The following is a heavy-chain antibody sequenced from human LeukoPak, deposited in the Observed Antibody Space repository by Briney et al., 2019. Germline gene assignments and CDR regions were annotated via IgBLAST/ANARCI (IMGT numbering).Heavy chain of an antibody. D-gene: IGHD6-25*01. CDR2: INVHNGNT. CDR1: GYSFSSYG. Sequence: ASVKVSCKASGYSFSSYGISWVRQAPGQGLEWMGWINVHNGNTKYTQKFQGRVTMTTDTSTSTAYMELRGLRSDDTAVYYCARDVFLYSSGWTGLFDYWGQGTLVTVSS. V-gene: IGHV1-18*01. J-gene: IGHJ4*02. CDR3: ARDVFLYSSGWTGLFDY.